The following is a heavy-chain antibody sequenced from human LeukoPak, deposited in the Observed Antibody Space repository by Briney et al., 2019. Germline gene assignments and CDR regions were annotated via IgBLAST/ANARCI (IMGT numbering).Heavy chain of an antibody. J-gene: IGHJ4*02. CDR3: AKDRRSPAGNVFDY. V-gene: IGHV3-33*06. CDR2: IWYDGSNK. CDR1: GFTFSNYG. Sequence: PGGSLRLSCAASGFTFSNYGMHWVRQAPGKGLEWVAVIWYDGSNKYYADSVKGRFTISRDNSKNTLYLQMNSLRAEDTAVYYCAKDRRSPAGNVFDYWGQGTLVTVSS. D-gene: IGHD6-19*01.